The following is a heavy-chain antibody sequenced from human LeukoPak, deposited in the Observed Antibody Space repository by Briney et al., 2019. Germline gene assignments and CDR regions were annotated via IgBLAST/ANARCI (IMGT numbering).Heavy chain of an antibody. D-gene: IGHD6-13*01. CDR1: GFTFDDYA. Sequence: GGSLRLSCAASGFTFDDYAMHWVRQAPGKGLEWVSGISWNSGSIGYADSVKGRFTISRDNAKNSLYLQMNSLRAEDTALYYCAKERRASSSCPCFDYWGQGTLVTVSS. CDR3: AKERRASSSCPCFDY. CDR2: ISWNSGSI. V-gene: IGHV3-9*01. J-gene: IGHJ4*02.